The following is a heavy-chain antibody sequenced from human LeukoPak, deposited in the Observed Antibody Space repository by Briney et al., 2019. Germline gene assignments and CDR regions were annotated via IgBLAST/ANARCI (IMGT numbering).Heavy chain of an antibody. V-gene: IGHV3-53*01. J-gene: IGHJ4*01. D-gene: IGHD3-16*01. CDR1: GFTVSDFY. CDR3: ARDRLQYFDY. Sequence: GSLRLSCAASGFTVSDFYMSWVRQAPGKGLEWVSLIYVSGDTYYTDSVKGRFTISRDTSENTLYLQMNSLRVEDTAVYYCARDRLQYFDYWGQGTLVTVPS. CDR2: IYVSGDT.